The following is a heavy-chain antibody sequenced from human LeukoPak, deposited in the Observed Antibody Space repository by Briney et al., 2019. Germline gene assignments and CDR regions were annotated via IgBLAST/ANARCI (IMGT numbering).Heavy chain of an antibody. CDR2: IYHSGST. J-gene: IGHJ4*02. CDR1: GYSISSGYY. V-gene: IGHV4-38-2*02. Sequence: PSETLSLTCTVSGYSISSGYYWGWIRQPPGKGLEWIGSIYHSGSTYYNPSLKSRVTISVDTSKNQFSLKLSSVTAADTAVYYCARGPNYYDSSGYSGYWGQGTLVTVSS. CDR3: ARGPNYYDSSGYSGY. D-gene: IGHD3-22*01.